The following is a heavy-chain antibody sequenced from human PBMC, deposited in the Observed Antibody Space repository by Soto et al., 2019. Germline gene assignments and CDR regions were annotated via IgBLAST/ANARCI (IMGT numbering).Heavy chain of an antibody. Sequence: GGSLRLSCAASGFTFSSYAMSWVRQAPGKGLEWVSAISGSGGSTYYADSVKGRFTISRDNSKNTLYLQMNSLRAEDTAVYYCAKVVAPPGVVVPAAIGESQDYWGQGTLVTVSS. CDR2: ISGSGGST. V-gene: IGHV3-23*01. CDR1: GFTFSSYA. CDR3: AKVVAPPGVVVPAAIGESQDY. D-gene: IGHD2-2*01. J-gene: IGHJ4*02.